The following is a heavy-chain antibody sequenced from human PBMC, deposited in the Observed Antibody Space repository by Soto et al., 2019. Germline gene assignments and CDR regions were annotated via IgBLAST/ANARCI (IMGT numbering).Heavy chain of an antibody. CDR1: GFTFSSYG. V-gene: IGHV3-33*01. CDR3: ARANGGDFDY. CDR2: IWYDGSNK. J-gene: IGHJ4*02. D-gene: IGHD4-17*01. Sequence: QVQLVESGGGVVQPGRSLRLSCAASGFTFSSYGMHWVRQAPGKGLEWVAVIWYDGSNKYYADSVKGRFTISRDNSKNPLYLQMNSLRAEDTAVYYCARANGGDFDYWGQGTLVTVSS.